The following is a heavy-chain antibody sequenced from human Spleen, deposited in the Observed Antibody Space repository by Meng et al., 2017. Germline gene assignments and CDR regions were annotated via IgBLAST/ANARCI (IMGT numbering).Heavy chain of an antibody. CDR3: AKGSSFGGELDY. CDR1: GFSFANYA. CDR2: VSTVGATT. Sequence: GESLKISCAGSGFSFANYAMNWVRRAPGKGLEWVSTVSTVGATTFYADSVKGRFTISRDNSKNTLFLQMNSLRAEDTALYYCAKGSSFGGELDYWGQGTLVTVSS. D-gene: IGHD3-3*01. V-gene: IGHV3-23*01. J-gene: IGHJ4*02.